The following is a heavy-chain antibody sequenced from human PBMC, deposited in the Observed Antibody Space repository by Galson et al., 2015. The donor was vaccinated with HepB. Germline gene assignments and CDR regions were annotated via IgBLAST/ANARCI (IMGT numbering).Heavy chain of an antibody. Sequence: SLRLSCAASGFTLNDAWLSWVRQAPGKGLEWVGRLKSKADGGTTDYAAPVKGRFTISGDDSRTTLYLQMNSLKTEDTAVYYCTTVPYYYGSGRGAFDVWGQGTMVTVSS. D-gene: IGHD3-10*01. CDR3: TTVPYYYGSGRGAFDV. J-gene: IGHJ3*01. CDR1: GFTLNDAW. CDR2: LKSKADGGTT. V-gene: IGHV3-15*01.